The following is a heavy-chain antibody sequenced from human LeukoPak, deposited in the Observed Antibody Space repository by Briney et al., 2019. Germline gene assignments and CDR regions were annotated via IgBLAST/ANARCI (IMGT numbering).Heavy chain of an antibody. J-gene: IGHJ4*02. V-gene: IGHV3-30-3*02. CDR1: GFTFSSYA. Sequence: PGGSLRLSCAASGFTFSSYAMHWVRQAPGKGLEWVAVISYDGSNKYYADSVKGRFTISRDNSKNTLYLQMNSLGDEDTAVYYCAKLYSYGSFDSWGQGTQVIVSS. CDR3: AKLYSYGSFDS. D-gene: IGHD3-16*01. CDR2: ISYDGSNK.